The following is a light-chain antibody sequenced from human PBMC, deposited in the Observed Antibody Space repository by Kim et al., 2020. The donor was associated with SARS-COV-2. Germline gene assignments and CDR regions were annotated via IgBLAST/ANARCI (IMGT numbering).Light chain of an antibody. J-gene: IGKJ1*01. CDR1: QDSSTS. CDR2: SAS. V-gene: IGKV1-9*01. Sequence: ASIGDRVTIACRASQDSSTSLAGYQQKPGKAPMHLIYSASTLQSGVPSRFSGGGSGTNFSLTISSLQPADFATYYCQQFYFYHRTFGQGTKVDIK. CDR3: QQFYFYHRT.